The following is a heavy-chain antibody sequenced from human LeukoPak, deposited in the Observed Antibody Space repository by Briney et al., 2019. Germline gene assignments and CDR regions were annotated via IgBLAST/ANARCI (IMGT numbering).Heavy chain of an antibody. V-gene: IGHV3-7*03. CDR2: IKQDGSEK. CDR3: ARDGPLGYCGGDCYSVLYDY. J-gene: IGHJ4*02. Sequence: PGGSLRLSCAASGFTFSSYWMSWVRQAPGKGLEWVANIKQDGSEKYYVDSVKGRFTISRDNAKNSLYLQMNSLRAEDTAVYYCARDGPLGYCGGDCYSVLYDYWGQGTLVTVSS. D-gene: IGHD2-21*02. CDR1: GFTFSSYW.